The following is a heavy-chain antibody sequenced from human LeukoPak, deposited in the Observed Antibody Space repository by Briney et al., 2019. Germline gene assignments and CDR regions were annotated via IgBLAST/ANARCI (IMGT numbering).Heavy chain of an antibody. Sequence: SETLSLTCTVSGGSISSYYWSWIRLPPGKGLEWIGYIYYSGSTNYNPSLKSRVTISVDTSKNQFSLKLSSVTAADTAVYYCARQRFGYCSSTSCYKGDRLDYWGQGTLVTVSS. J-gene: IGHJ4*02. CDR1: GGSISSYY. V-gene: IGHV4-59*08. CDR3: ARQRFGYCSSTSCYKGDRLDY. D-gene: IGHD2-2*02. CDR2: IYYSGST.